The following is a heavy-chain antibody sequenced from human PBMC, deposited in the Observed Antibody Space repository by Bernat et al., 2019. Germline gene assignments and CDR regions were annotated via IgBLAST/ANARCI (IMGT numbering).Heavy chain of an antibody. CDR3: AKGGYSGYGVGY. J-gene: IGHJ4*02. Sequence: QVQLVESGGGVVQPGRSLRLSCAASGFTFSSYGMHWVRQAPGKGLEWVAVISYDGSNKYYADSVKGRFTISRDNSKNTLYLQMNSLRAEDTAVYYCAKGGYSGYGVGYWGQGTLVTVSS. D-gene: IGHD5-12*01. CDR2: ISYDGSNK. CDR1: GFTFSSYG. V-gene: IGHV3-30*18.